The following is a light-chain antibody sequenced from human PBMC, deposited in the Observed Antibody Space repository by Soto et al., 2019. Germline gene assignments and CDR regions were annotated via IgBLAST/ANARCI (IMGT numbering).Light chain of an antibody. CDR2: DAS. CDR3: QQRSNLPLT. CDR1: QSVSSY. V-gene: IGKV3-11*01. J-gene: IGKJ4*01. Sequence: EIVLTQSPATLSLSPGERATLSCRASQSVSSYLAWYQQKPGQAPRLLIYDASSRATGIPARFSGSGSGTDFTLTISSLEPEDFAVYYCQQRSNLPLTFRGGTKVEIK.